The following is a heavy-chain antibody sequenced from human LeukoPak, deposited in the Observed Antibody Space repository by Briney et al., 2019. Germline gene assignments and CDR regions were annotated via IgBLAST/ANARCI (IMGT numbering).Heavy chain of an antibody. CDR3: ARRGFDS. D-gene: IGHD3-16*01. CDR1: GYTFTGYY. Sequence: ASVKVSCKASGYTFTGYYIHWVRQAPGQGLEWMGRINPSSGVTYYVQKFEGRVTMTRDTSVSTVYMEVGNLTSDDTAMYFCARRGFDSWGQGTLVTVSS. J-gene: IGHJ4*02. CDR2: INPSSGVT. V-gene: IGHV1-2*06.